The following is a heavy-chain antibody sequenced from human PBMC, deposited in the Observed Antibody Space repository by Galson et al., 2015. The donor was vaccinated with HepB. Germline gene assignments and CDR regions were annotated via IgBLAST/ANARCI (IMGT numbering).Heavy chain of an antibody. CDR1: GYTLTELS. CDR2: FDPEDGET. CDR3: ATKKLTYYYYGMDV. Sequence: SVKVSCKVSGYTLTELSMHWVRQAPGKGLEWMGGFDPEDGETIYAQKFQGRVTMTEDTSTDTAYMELSSLRSEDTAVYYCATKKLTYYYYGMDVWGQGTTVTVSS. J-gene: IGHJ6*02. D-gene: IGHD4/OR15-4a*01. V-gene: IGHV1-24*01.